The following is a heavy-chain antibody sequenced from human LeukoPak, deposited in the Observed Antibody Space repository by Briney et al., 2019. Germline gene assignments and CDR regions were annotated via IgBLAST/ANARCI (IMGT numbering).Heavy chain of an antibody. J-gene: IGHJ4*02. D-gene: IGHD1-26*01. Sequence: NPSETLSLTCAVYGGSFSGYYWSWIRQPPGKGLEWIGEINHSGSTNYNPSLKSRVTISVDTSKNQFSLKLSSVTAADTAVYYCVRGRIVGATRLDYWGQGTLVTVSS. V-gene: IGHV4-34*01. CDR2: INHSGST. CDR3: VRGRIVGATRLDY. CDR1: GGSFSGYY.